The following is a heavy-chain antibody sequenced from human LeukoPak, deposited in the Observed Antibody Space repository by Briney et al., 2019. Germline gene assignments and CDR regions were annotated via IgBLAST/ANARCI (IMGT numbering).Heavy chain of an antibody. CDR3: AKDGSNYYDSSGYYYVGSFDY. J-gene: IGHJ4*02. Sequence: PGGSLRLSCAASGFTFSSYAMSWVRQAPGKGLEWVSAISGSGGSTYYADSVKGRFTISRDNSKNKLYLQMNSLRAEDTAVYYCAKDGSNYYDSSGYYYVGSFDYWGQGTLVTVSS. CDR1: GFTFSSYA. V-gene: IGHV3-23*01. D-gene: IGHD3-22*01. CDR2: ISGSGGST.